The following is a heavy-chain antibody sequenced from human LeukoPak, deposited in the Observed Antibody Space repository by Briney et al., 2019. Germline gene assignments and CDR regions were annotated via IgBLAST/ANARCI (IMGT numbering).Heavy chain of an antibody. CDR3: ARTGSTVTMLYPFDH. CDR2: IYYSGST. CDR1: GGSIRSYY. Sequence: PSETLSLTCTVSGGSIRSYYWSWIRQPPGKGLEWIGYIYYSGSTNYNPSLKSRVSISVDTSKNQFSLKLSSVTAADTAVYYCARTGSTVTMLYPFDHWGQGTLVTVSS. D-gene: IGHD4-17*01. V-gene: IGHV4-59*01. J-gene: IGHJ4*02.